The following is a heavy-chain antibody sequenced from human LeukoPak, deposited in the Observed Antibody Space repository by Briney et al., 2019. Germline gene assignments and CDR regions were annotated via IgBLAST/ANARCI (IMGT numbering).Heavy chain of an antibody. V-gene: IGHV3-48*01. J-gene: IGHJ3*02. CDR1: GFTFSSYS. CDR3: AKDRPEWGGEEAFDI. D-gene: IGHD3-16*01. CDR2: ISSRSTTI. Sequence: GGSLRLSCAASGFTFSSYSMNWVRQAPGKGLEWVSYISSRSTTIYYAASVKGRFTISRDNAKNSLYLQMNSLRAEDTAVYYCAKDRPEWGGEEAFDIWGRGTMVTVSS.